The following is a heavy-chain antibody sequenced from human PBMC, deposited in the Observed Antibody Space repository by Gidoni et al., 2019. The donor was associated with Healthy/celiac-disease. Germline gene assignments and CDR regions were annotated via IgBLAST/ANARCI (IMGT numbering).Heavy chain of an antibody. CDR3: AKDLYDSSGYYYVLGHDFDY. CDR2: ISDDGSNK. V-gene: IGHV3-30*18. J-gene: IGHJ4*02. Sequence: QVQLVESGGGVVQPGRSLRLSCAASGFTFSSYGMHWVRQAPVKGLEWVAVISDDGSNKYDADSVKGRFTISRDNSKNTLYLQMNSLRAEDTAVYYCAKDLYDSSGYYYVLGHDFDYWGQGTLVTVSS. D-gene: IGHD3-22*01. CDR1: GFTFSSYG.